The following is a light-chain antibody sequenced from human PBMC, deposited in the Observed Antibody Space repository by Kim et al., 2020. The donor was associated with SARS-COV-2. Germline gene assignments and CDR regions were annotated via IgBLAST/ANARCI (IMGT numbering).Light chain of an antibody. CDR2: GAS. CDR3: QQYNNLPQT. J-gene: IGKJ1*01. V-gene: IGKV3-15*01. CDR1: QSVSSN. Sequence: IVMTQSPATLSVSPGERATLSCRASQSVSSNLAWYQQKPGQAPRLLIYGASTRATGIPARFSGSGSGTEFTLTISSLQSEDFAVYYCQQYNNLPQTFGQGTQVDIK.